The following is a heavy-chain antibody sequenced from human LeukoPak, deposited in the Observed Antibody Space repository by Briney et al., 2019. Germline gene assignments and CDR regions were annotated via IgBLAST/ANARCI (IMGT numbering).Heavy chain of an antibody. V-gene: IGHV4-59*08. CDR3: ARHSSVAGKDNWFDP. CDR1: GGSISSYY. D-gene: IGHD4-23*01. Sequence: SETLSLTCTVSGGSISSYYWSWIRQPPGKGLEWIGYIYYSGSTNYNPSLKSRVTISVDTSKNQFSLKLSSVIAADTAVYYCARHSSVAGKDNWFDPWGQGTLVTVSS. CDR2: IYYSGST. J-gene: IGHJ5*02.